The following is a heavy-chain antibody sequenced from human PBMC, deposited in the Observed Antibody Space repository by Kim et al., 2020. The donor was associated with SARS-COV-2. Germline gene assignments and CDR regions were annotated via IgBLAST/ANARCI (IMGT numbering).Heavy chain of an antibody. CDR3: ARDVFI. J-gene: IGHJ3*02. Sequence: NGHTNYAQKFRGRVTRTADTSTTTAYMELRSLRSDDTAVYYCARDVFIWGQGTMVTVSS. V-gene: IGHV1-18*01. CDR2: NGHT.